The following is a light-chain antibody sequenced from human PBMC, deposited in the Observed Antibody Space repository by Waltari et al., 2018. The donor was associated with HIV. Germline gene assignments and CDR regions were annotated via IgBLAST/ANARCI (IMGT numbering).Light chain of an antibody. CDR1: GSNIGSNS. CDR2: RHN. Sequence: QSILTQPPSTSGTPGQRVTISCSGSGSNIGSNSVSWYQLLLGTAPKLLIYRHNQRPSGFPDRFSCSKSSTSASLAIGGLRSEDEADYYCAAWDVSLSGPVFGGGTKLTVL. V-gene: IGLV1-47*01. J-gene: IGLJ3*02. CDR3: AAWDVSLSGPV.